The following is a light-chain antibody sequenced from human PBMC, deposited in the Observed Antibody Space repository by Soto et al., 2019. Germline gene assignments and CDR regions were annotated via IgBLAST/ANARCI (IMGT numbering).Light chain of an antibody. Sequence: QSALTQPASVSGSPGQSITISCTGTSIVVGGYNYVCWYQQHPGKAPKLMIYEVSNRPSGVSNRFSGSKSGNTASLTISGLQAEDEGDYYCSSYTSSSTYVFGTGTKLTVL. CDR1: SIVVGGYNY. J-gene: IGLJ1*01. V-gene: IGLV2-14*01. CDR2: EVS. CDR3: SSYTSSSTYV.